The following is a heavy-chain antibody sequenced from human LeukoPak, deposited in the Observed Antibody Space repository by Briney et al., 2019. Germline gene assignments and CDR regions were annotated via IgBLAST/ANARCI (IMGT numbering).Heavy chain of an antibody. CDR1: GGSISSYY. Sequence: PSETLSLTCTVSGGSISSYYWSWIRQPPGKGLEWIGYIYYSGSTNYNPSLKSRVTISVDTSKNQFSLKLSSVTAADTAVYYCARLIHRGYSSPGPWGQGTLVTVSS. CDR2: IYYSGST. CDR3: ARLIHRGYSSPGP. V-gene: IGHV4-59*12. J-gene: IGHJ4*02. D-gene: IGHD6-13*01.